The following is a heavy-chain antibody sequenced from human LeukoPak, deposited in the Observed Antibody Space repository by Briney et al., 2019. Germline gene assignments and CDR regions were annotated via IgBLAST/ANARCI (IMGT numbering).Heavy chain of an antibody. D-gene: IGHD6-13*01. CDR3: ANSRSFAPTDY. CDR2: ISYDGSNK. V-gene: IGHV3-30*18. Sequence: GGSLRLSCAASGFTFSSYGMHWVRQAPGKGLEWVAVISYDGSNKYYADSVKGRFTISRDNSKNTLYLQMNSLRAEDTAVYYCANSRSFAPTDYWGRGTLVTVSS. J-gene: IGHJ4*02. CDR1: GFTFSSYG.